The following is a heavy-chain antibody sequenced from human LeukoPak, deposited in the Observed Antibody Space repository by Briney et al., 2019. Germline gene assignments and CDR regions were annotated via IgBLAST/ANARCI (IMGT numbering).Heavy chain of an antibody. J-gene: IGHJ5*02. Sequence: GGSLRLSCAASGFTFSGYWMSWVRQAPGKGLEWVAVISYDGTIRNYADSVKGRFTISRDNSKNTLYLQMNSLTAEDTALYYCAKGGCSSTTCYLANPWGQGTLVTVSS. CDR2: ISYDGTIR. CDR3: AKGGCSSTTCYLANP. CDR1: GFTFSGYW. V-gene: IGHV3-30*18. D-gene: IGHD2-2*01.